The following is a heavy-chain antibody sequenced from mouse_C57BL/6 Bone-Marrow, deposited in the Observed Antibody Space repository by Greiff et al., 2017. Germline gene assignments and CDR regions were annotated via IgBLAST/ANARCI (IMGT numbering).Heavy chain of an antibody. CDR1: GYTFTSYD. CDR3: ASLEFDGSSGDWYFDV. Sequence: QVQLQQSGPELVKPGASVKLSCKASGYTFTSYDINWVKQRPGQGLEWIGWIYPRDGSTKYNEKFKGKGTLTVATSSSTAYMELHRLTSEDSAVSCCASLEFDGSSGDWYFDVWGTGTTVTVSS. CDR2: IYPRDGST. V-gene: IGHV1-85*01. D-gene: IGHD1-1*01. J-gene: IGHJ1*03.